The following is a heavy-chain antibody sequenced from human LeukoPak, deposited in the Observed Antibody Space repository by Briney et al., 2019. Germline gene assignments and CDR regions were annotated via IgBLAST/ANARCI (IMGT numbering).Heavy chain of an antibody. CDR1: GFTFDDYA. Sequence: PGRSLRLSCAASGFTFDDYAMHWVRQAPGKGLEWVSVISATGGSTYYADSVKGRFTISRDNGKNTLYLQMNSLRAEDTAVYYCAKGAEIGYYYDSSGYCCWGQGTLVTVSS. V-gene: IGHV3-23*01. J-gene: IGHJ4*02. CDR2: ISATGGST. D-gene: IGHD3-22*01. CDR3: AKGAEIGYYYDSSGYCC.